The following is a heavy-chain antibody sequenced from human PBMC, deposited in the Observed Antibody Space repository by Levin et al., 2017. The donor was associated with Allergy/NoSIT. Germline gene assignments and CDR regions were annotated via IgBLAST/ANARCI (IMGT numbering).Heavy chain of an antibody. CDR1: GGSVSSGTYY. V-gene: IGHV4-61*03. CDR3: ARDRIIVSGGNDYYYGMDV. CDR2: ISYRGVT. J-gene: IGHJ6*02. D-gene: IGHD5/OR15-5a*01. Sequence: SETLSLTCSVSGGSVSSGTYYWSWIRRPPGKGLEWIGYISYRGVTKYNPSLKSRVTISVDTSKNYFSLKVTSVTAADTDVYYCARDRIIVSGGNDYYYGMDVWGQGTTVIVSS.